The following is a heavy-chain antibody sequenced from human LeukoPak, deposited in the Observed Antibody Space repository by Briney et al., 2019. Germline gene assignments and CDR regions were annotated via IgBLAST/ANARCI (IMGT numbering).Heavy chain of an antibody. V-gene: IGHV4-30-4*07. Sequence: SETLSLTCAVSGASISSGVYSWNWIRQPPGKGLEWVGYIYYSGSTYYNPSLKRRVTISQDTSKNQFSLKLSSVTAADTAVYYCARDRSKGITMIGYYFDYWGQGTLVTVSS. CDR3: ARDRSKGITMIGYYFDY. D-gene: IGHD3-22*01. CDR1: GASISSGVYS. J-gene: IGHJ4*02. CDR2: IYYSGST.